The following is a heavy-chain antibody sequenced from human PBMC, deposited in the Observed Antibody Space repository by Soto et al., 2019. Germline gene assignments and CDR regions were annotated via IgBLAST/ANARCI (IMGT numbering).Heavy chain of an antibody. Sequence: SQTLSLTCAISGDSVSNNSAAWNWIRQSPSRGLEWLGRTYYRSKWYNDYAIFLKSRITINPDTSKNQFPLQLNSVTPEDTAVYYCARCDYSTSWYFHYGMDVWGQGTTVTVSS. CDR3: ARCDYSTSWYFHYGMDV. CDR2: TYYRSKWYN. J-gene: IGHJ6*02. CDR1: GDSVSNNSAA. V-gene: IGHV6-1*01. D-gene: IGHD6-13*01.